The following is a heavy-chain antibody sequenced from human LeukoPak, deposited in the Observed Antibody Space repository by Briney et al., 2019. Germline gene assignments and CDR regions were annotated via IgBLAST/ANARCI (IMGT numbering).Heavy chain of an antibody. J-gene: IGHJ6*03. V-gene: IGHV1-69*13. CDR1: GGTFSSYG. Sequence: SVKVSCKASGGTFSSYGISWVRQAPGQGLEWMGAIIPIFGTTNSAQKFQGRVTIIADESTRTVYMELSSLRSEDTAVYYCARNRRVVRGVNIVENYYYYMDVWGKGTTVTISS. CDR2: IIPIFGTT. D-gene: IGHD3-10*01. CDR3: ARNRRVVRGVNIVENYYYYMDV.